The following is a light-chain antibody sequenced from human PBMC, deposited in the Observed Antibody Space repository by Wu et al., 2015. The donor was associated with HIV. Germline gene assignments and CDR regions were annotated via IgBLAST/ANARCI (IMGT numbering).Light chain of an antibody. CDR2: KAS. V-gene: IGKV1-5*03. CDR1: QTIRNW. Sequence: DIQMTQSPSTLSASVGDRVTITCRASQTIRNWLAWYQQKPGKAPNLLISKASNLQSGVPSRFSGSGSGTEFTLTISGLQPDDSATYYCQHYVNYPLTFGGGTKVEIK. J-gene: IGKJ4*01. CDR3: QHYVNYPLT.